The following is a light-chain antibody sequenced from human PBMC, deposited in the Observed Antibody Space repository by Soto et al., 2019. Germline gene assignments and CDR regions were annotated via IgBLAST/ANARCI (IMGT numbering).Light chain of an antibody. V-gene: IGLV2-14*01. CDR1: SSDVGGYNY. CDR3: SSYTSSSTLVV. J-gene: IGLJ2*01. CDR2: DVS. Sequence: QSALTQPASVSGSPGQSITISCTGTSSDVGGYNYVSWYQQHPSKAPKLMIYDVSNRPSGVSNRFSGSKSGNMASLTISGLQAEDEADYYCSSYTSSSTLVVFGGGTQLTVL.